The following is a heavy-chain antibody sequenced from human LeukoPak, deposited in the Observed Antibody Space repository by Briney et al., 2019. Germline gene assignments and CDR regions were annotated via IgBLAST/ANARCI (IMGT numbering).Heavy chain of an antibody. CDR1: GYTFSSFY. CDR3: ARDAKDITTVPDAFDI. J-gene: IGHJ3*02. D-gene: IGHD1-1*01. CDR2: INTSGGGK. V-gene: IGHV1-46*01. Sequence: ASVKVSCKASGYTFSSFYMHWVRQAPGQGLEWMGIINTSGGGKTYAQKFQGRVTMTRDTSTSTVCLELSSLTSEDTVVYYCARDAKDITTVPDAFDIWGQGTRVTVFS.